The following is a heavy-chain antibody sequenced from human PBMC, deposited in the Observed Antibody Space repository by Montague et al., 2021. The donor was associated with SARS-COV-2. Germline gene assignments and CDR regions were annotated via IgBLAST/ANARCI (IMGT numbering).Heavy chain of an antibody. J-gene: IGHJ6*02. D-gene: IGHD3-9*01. CDR2: IXXXYYK. Sequence: VKPTQTLTLTCTFSGFSLSTSGMCVSWIRQPPGKALEWLALIXXXYYKYYSTSLKTRLTISKDTSKNQVVLTMPNMDPVDTATYYCARMVTIFSLGGYYYYGMNVWGQGTTVTVSS. CDR1: GFSLSTSGMC. CDR3: ARMVTIFSLGGYYYYGMNV. V-gene: IGHV2-70*01.